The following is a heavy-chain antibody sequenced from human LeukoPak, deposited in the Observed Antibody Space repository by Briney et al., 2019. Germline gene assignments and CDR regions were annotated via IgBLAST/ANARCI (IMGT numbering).Heavy chain of an antibody. V-gene: IGHV3-33*01. Sequence: GRSLRLSCAASGFTFSSYGMHWVRQAPGKGPEWVAVIWADGSNKYYAESVKGRFTISRENSKNTLYLQMNSLTAEDTAVYYCARGRWYNSGWYFDYWGQGALVTVSS. CDR3: ARGRWYNSGWYFDY. J-gene: IGHJ4*02. D-gene: IGHD6-19*01. CDR2: IWADGSNK. CDR1: GFTFSSYG.